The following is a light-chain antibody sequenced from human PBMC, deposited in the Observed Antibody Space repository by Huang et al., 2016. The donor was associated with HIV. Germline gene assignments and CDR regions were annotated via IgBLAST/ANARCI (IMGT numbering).Light chain of an antibody. CDR3: QQVNSYPLT. Sequence: IQLTQSPSSLSVSVGDRVNITCRASQDITNYLAWYQQKPGKAPELLIFATSTLQSGVPSRFSGSGSGTYFTLSIASLQAEDSATYYCQQVNSYPLTFGGGTKVEI. CDR1: QDITNY. V-gene: IGKV1-9*01. CDR2: ATS. J-gene: IGKJ4*01.